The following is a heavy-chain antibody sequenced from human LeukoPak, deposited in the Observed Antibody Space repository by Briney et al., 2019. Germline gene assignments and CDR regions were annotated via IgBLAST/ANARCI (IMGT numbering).Heavy chain of an antibody. CDR1: GGSFSGYY. D-gene: IGHD6-6*01. CDR3: ATATSPEYSSSPGGY. V-gene: IGHV4-34*01. J-gene: IGHJ4*02. CDR2: INHSGST. Sequence: PSETLSLTCAVYGGSFSGYYWSWIRQPPGKGLEWIGEINHSGSTNYNPSLKSRVTISVDTSKNQFSLKLSSVTAADTAVYYCATATSPEYSSSPGGYWGQGTLVTVSS.